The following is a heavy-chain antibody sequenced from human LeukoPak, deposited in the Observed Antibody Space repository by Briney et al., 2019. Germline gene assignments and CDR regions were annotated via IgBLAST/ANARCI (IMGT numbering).Heavy chain of an antibody. CDR1: GYTFTSYG. CDR2: ISVFYGHT. Sequence: ASVKVSCKASGYTFTSYGISWVRQAPGQGLEWMGWISVFYGHTNYSQNFQGRLTMTTHTSTSTAYLELRSLRSDDTAVYYCVRGVSAANAGYMDVWGTETTVTVSS. CDR3: VRGVSAANAGYMDV. D-gene: IGHD6-13*01. J-gene: IGHJ6*03. V-gene: IGHV1-18*01.